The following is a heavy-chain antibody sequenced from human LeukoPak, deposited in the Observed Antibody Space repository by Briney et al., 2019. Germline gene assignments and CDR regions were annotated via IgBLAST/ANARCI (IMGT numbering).Heavy chain of an antibody. V-gene: IGHV3-66*01. CDR3: AKGDSSSSWNFDY. Sequence: GGSLRLSCAASGFTVSSNYMSWVRQAPGKGLEWVSVIYSGGSTYYADSVKGRFTISRDNSKNTLYLQMNSLRAEDTAVYYCAKGDSSSSWNFDYWGQGTLVTVSS. D-gene: IGHD6-6*01. CDR1: GFTVSSNY. J-gene: IGHJ4*02. CDR2: IYSGGST.